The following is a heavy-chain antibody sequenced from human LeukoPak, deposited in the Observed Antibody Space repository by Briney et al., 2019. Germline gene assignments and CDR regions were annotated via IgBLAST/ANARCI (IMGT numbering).Heavy chain of an antibody. J-gene: IGHJ6*03. Sequence: GGSLRLSCAASGFTFSSYSRNWVRQAPGKGLEWVSYISSSSSTIYYADSVKGRFTISRDNAKNSLYLQMHSLRAEDTAVYYCARELIVGATWHYYYYMDVWGKGTTVTVSS. CDR3: ARELIVGATWHYYYYMDV. CDR2: ISSSSSTI. CDR1: GFTFSSYS. D-gene: IGHD1-26*01. V-gene: IGHV3-48*04.